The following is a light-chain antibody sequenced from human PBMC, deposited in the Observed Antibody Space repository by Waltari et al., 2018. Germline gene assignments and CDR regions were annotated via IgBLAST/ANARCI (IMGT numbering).Light chain of an antibody. Sequence: EIVLTQSPATLSLSPGERATLSCRASQSVSGYLGWYQQKSGQAPRLLIYEASNRATGIPARFSGSGSGTDFTLTISSLEPEDFAIYYCQHRRNWPWTFGQGTKVEI. CDR1: QSVSGY. CDR3: QHRRNWPWT. J-gene: IGKJ1*01. CDR2: EAS. V-gene: IGKV3-11*01.